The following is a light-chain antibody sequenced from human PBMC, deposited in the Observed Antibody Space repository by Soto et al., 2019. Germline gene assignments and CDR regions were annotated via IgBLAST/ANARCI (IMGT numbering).Light chain of an antibody. V-gene: IGKV1-39*01. CDR3: QQSYSTPPT. Sequence: DIQMTQSPSSLSASVGDRVTITCRASQSISSYLTWYQQKPGKAPKLLIYAASSLQSGVPSRFSGSGSGTDFTLTISSLRPEDFATYYCQQSYSTPPTFGGGTKVEIK. J-gene: IGKJ4*01. CDR1: QSISSY. CDR2: AAS.